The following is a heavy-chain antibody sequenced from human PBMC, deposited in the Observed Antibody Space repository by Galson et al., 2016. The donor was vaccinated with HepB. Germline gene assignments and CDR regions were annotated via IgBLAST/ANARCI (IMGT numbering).Heavy chain of an antibody. CDR1: GFSLSTSGVG. Sequence: PALVKPTQTLTLTCTFSGFSLSTSGVGVGWIRQPPGKALEWLALIYWNDDKRYSPSLKSRLAITKDTSKNQVVLKMTNMDPVDTATYCCAHSGFGLLKWVGEFGWFGPWGQGTLVTVSS. CDR3: AHSGFGLLKWVGEFGWFGP. D-gene: IGHD3-10*01. V-gene: IGHV2-5*01. J-gene: IGHJ5*02. CDR2: IYWNDDK.